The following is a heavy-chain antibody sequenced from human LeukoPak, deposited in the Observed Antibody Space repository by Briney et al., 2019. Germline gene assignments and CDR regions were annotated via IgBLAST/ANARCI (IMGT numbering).Heavy chain of an antibody. D-gene: IGHD3-10*01. CDR3: ARDTDYYGSGTLGYLDY. CDR2: IYSGGST. CDR1: GFTVNNNF. V-gene: IGHV3-66*01. Sequence: GGSLRLSCAVSGFTVNNNFMSWVRQAPGKGLEWVSVIYSGGSTYYTDSVKGRFTISRDNSKNTLYLRMNSLRAEDTAVYYCARDTDYYGSGTLGYLDYWGQGTLVTVSS. J-gene: IGHJ4*02.